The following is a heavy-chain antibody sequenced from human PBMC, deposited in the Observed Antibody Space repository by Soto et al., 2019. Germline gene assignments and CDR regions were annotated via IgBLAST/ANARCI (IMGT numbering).Heavy chain of an antibody. CDR3: AKGDFDILTGLDY. D-gene: IGHD3-9*01. J-gene: IGHJ4*02. Sequence: VQVVESGGGLVQPGRSLRLSCAGSGFTFKDYAMHWVRQAPGKGLGWVAGISWNRVSIGYADSVKGRFTISRDDAKNSLYLQMNSLRTEDTALYYCAKGDFDILTGLDYWGRGTLVTVSS. V-gene: IGHV3-9*01. CDR2: ISWNRVSI. CDR1: GFTFKDYA.